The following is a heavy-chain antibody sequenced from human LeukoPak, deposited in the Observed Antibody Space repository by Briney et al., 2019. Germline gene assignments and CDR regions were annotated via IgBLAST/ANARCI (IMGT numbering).Heavy chain of an antibody. CDR1: GFTFRNYA. CDR3: AKEGYSIMSDYYYYYGMDV. Sequence: GGSLRLSCAASGFTFRNYAMSWVRQAPGKGLGWVSGISGSGGVTYYADSVKGRFTISRDNSKNTLYLQMNSLRAKDTAVYYCAKEGYSIMSDYYYYYGMDVWGQGTTVTVSS. J-gene: IGHJ6*02. V-gene: IGHV3-23*01. D-gene: IGHD3-16*01. CDR2: ISGSGGVT.